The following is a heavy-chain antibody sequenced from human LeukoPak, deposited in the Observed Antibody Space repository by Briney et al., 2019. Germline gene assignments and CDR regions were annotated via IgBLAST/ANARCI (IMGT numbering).Heavy chain of an antibody. CDR3: AREKKGLQYYYYYGMDV. D-gene: IGHD5-24*01. CDR2: IWYDGSNK. Sequence: GGSLRLSCAASGFTFSSYGMHWVRQAPGKGLEWVAVIWYDGSNKYYADSVKGRFTISRDNSKNTLYLQMNGLRAEDTAVYYCAREKKGLQYYYYYGMDVWGQGTTVTVSS. V-gene: IGHV3-33*01. CDR1: GFTFSSYG. J-gene: IGHJ6*02.